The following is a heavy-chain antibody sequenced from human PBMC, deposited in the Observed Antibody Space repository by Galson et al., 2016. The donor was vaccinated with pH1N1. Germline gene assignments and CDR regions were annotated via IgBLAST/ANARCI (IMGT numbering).Heavy chain of an antibody. CDR2: INPYSGDT. V-gene: IGHV1-2*06. CDR3: ARDVAPPGHYAMYV. Sequence: SVKVSCKASGYTFTFTGYFIHWVRQAPGQGLEFEWMGRINPYSGDTDFAQNFQGKVTMTRDTSIGTAYMEVSRLTSDDTAIYYCARDVAPPGHYAMYVWGQGTTVTVSS. J-gene: IGHJ6*02. CDR1: GYTFTFTGYF.